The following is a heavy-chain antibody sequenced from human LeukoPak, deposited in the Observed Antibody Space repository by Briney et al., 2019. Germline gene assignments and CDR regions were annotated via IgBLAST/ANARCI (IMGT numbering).Heavy chain of an antibody. V-gene: IGHV1-69*04. J-gene: IGHJ5*02. Sequence: SVKVSCKASGGTFSSYAISWVRQAPGQGLEWMGRIIPILGIANYAQKFQGRVTITADKSTSTVYMELSSLRSEDTAVYYCARDALYVAIETRLNWFDPWGQGTLVTVSS. D-gene: IGHD2-21*01. CDR2: IIPILGIA. CDR1: GGTFSSYA. CDR3: ARDALYVAIETRLNWFDP.